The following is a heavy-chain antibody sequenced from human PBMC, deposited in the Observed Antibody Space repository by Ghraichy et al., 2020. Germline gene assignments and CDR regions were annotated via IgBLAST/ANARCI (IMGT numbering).Heavy chain of an antibody. D-gene: IGHD3-10*01. J-gene: IGHJ4*02. CDR3: ARGPLYGSGSYYVNY. CDR1: GYTFTSYD. CDR2: VNPNSANT. Sequence: ASVKVSCKASGYTFTSYDINWVRQATGQGLEWLGWVNPNSANTGYAQKFQGRVTMTTNISISTAYMELSSLRSEDTAVYYCARGPLYGSGSYYVNYWGQGTLVTVSS. V-gene: IGHV1-8*01.